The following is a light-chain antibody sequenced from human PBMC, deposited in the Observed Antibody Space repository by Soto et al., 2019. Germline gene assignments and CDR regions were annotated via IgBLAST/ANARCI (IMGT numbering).Light chain of an antibody. CDR2: EVS. CDR1: SSDVGGYNY. Sequence: QSALTQPPSASGSPGQSVTISCTGTSSDVGGYNYVSWYQQHPGKAPKLMIYEVSKRPSGVPDRFSGSKSGNTASLAVSGLQAEDEADYCCSSYAGVNDFVSVVFGGGTQLTVL. J-gene: IGLJ2*01. V-gene: IGLV2-8*01. CDR3: SSYAGVNDFVSVV.